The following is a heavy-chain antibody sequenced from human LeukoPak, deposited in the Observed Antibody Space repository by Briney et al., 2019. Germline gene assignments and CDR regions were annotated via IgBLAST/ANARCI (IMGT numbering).Heavy chain of an antibody. J-gene: IGHJ5*02. Sequence: SETLSPTCAVYGGSFSGYYWSWIRQPPGKGLEWIGEINHSGSTNYNPSLKSRVTISVDTSKNQFSLKLSSVTAADTAVYYCARDRVPTNWFDPWGQGTLVTVSS. CDR1: GGSFSGYY. CDR2: INHSGST. D-gene: IGHD5/OR15-5a*01. CDR3: ARDRVPTNWFDP. V-gene: IGHV4-34*01.